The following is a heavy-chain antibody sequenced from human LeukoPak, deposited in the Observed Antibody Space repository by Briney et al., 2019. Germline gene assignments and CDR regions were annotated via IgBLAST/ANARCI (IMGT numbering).Heavy chain of an antibody. D-gene: IGHD3-9*01. CDR3: ASSETGFAFDI. CDR1: GGSISSSNW. J-gene: IGHJ3*02. Sequence: SETLSLTCAVSGGSISSSNWWSWVRQPPGKGLEWIGEIYHSGSTNYNPSLKSRVTISVDTSKNQFSLKLSSVTAADTAVYYCASSETGFAFDIWGQGTMVTVSS. V-gene: IGHV4-4*02. CDR2: IYHSGST.